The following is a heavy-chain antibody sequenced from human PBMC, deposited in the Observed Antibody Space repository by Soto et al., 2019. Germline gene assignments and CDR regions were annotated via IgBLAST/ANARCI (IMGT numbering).Heavy chain of an antibody. CDR2: TYYSGST. Sequence: SETLSLTCTVSGGSISSGDYYWSWIRQPPGKGLEWIGYTYYSGSTYYNPSLKSRVTISVDTSKNQFSLKLSSVTAADTAVYYCARGFWSGYGGLHWYFDLWGRGTLVTVSS. J-gene: IGHJ2*01. CDR3: ARGFWSGYGGLHWYFDL. CDR1: GGSISSGDYY. V-gene: IGHV4-30-4*01. D-gene: IGHD3-3*01.